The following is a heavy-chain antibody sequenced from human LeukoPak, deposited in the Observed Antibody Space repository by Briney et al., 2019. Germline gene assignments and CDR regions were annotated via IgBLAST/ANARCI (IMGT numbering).Heavy chain of an antibody. V-gene: IGHV4-4*07. CDR3: ARMSSSWYLPTTYYYYGMDV. CDR1: GGSTSSYY. Sequence: SETLSLTCTVSGGSTSSYYWSWIRQPAGKGLEWIGRIYTSGSTNYNPSLKSRVTMSVDTSKNQFSLKLSSVTAADTAVYYCARMSSSWYLPTTYYYYGMDVWGQGTTVTVSS. CDR2: IYTSGST. J-gene: IGHJ6*02. D-gene: IGHD6-13*01.